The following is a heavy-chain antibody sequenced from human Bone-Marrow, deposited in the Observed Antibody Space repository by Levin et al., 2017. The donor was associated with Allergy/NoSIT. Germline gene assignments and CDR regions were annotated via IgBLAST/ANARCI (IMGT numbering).Heavy chain of an antibody. J-gene: IGHJ6*02. Sequence: GGSLRLSCAASGFTFSSYWMHWVRQAPGKGLVWVSRINSDGSSTSYADSVKGRFTISRDNAKNTLYLQMNSLRAEDTAVYYCARGRGYCSSTSCYRNYYYYGMDVWGQGTTVTVSS. CDR1: GFTFSSYW. D-gene: IGHD2-2*01. CDR2: INSDGSST. CDR3: ARGRGYCSSTSCYRNYYYYGMDV. V-gene: IGHV3-74*01.